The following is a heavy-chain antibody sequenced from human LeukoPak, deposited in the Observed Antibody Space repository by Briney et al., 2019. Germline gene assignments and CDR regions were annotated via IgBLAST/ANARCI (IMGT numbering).Heavy chain of an antibody. D-gene: IGHD6-25*01. Sequence: GGSLRLSCAASGFTFSSYGMHWVRQAPGKGLEWVAFIRYVGSNKYYADSVKGRFTISRDNSKNTLYLQMNSLRAEDTAVYYCAKDMAATLDYWGQGTLVTVSS. V-gene: IGHV3-30*02. CDR2: IRYVGSNK. J-gene: IGHJ4*02. CDR3: AKDMAATLDY. CDR1: GFTFSSYG.